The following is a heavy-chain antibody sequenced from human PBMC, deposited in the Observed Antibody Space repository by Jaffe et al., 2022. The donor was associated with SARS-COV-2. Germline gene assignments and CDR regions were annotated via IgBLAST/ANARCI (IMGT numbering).Heavy chain of an antibody. CDR3: AKRAKTGSANYYLNS. V-gene: IGHV3-23*01. Sequence: EVQLLESGGDLVQPGGSLRLSCVASGFTFSSYAMTWVRQAPGKGLEWVADISSSGSRTYYADSVKGRFTISRDNSENTVSLQVNSLRVEDTAVYYCAKRAKTGSANYYLNSWGQGTLVTVSS. CDR2: ISSSGSRT. J-gene: IGHJ4*02. CDR1: GFTFSSYA. D-gene: IGHD3-9*01.